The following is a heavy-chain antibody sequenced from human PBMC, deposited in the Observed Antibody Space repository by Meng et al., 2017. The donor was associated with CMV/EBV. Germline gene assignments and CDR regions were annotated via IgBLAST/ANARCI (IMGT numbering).Heavy chain of an antibody. CDR3: AKDKGPYYYYYGMDV. J-gene: IGHJ6*02. Sequence: LSLTGAASGFTFDDYAMHWVRQAPGKGLEWVSGISWNSGSIGYADSVKGRFTISRDNAKNSLYLQMNSLRAEDTALYYCAKDKGPYYYYYGMDVWGQGTTVTVSS. CDR1: GFTFDDYA. V-gene: IGHV3-9*01. CDR2: ISWNSGSI.